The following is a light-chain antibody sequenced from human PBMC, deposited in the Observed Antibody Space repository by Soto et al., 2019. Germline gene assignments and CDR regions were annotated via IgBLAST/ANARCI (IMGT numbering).Light chain of an antibody. CDR2: DVT. CDR3: CSYAGTYTFYV. CDR1: SSDVGGYDY. V-gene: IGLV2-11*01. J-gene: IGLJ1*01. Sequence: QSALTQPRSVSGSPGQSVTISCTGTSSDVGGYDYVSWYQQHPGKAPKLMIYDVTKRPSGVTDRFSGSRSGNTASLTISGLQAEDDADYYCCSYAGTYTFYVFGTGTKLTV.